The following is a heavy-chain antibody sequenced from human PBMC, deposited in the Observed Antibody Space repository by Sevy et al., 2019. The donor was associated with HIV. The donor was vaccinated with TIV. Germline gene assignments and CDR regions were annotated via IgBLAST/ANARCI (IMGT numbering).Heavy chain of an antibody. CDR3: AGEGCTKPHDY. CDR2: LSFGCGET. D-gene: IGHD2-8*01. V-gene: IGHV3-23*01. Sequence: GGSLRLSCAASGFTFSKYSMSWVRQPPGKGLEWVSTLSFGCGETNHADSVKGRFTISRDNSKNSLYLQMNNLRAEDTAVYYCAGEGCTKPHDYWGQGTLVTVSS. CDR1: GFTFSKYS. J-gene: IGHJ4*02.